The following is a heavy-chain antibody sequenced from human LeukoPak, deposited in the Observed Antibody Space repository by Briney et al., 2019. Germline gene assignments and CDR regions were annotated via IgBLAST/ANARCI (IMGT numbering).Heavy chain of an antibody. CDR1: GFTFSSYG. CDR2: ISGSGGST. V-gene: IGHV3-23*01. CDR3: AKGKDNWNRFDY. D-gene: IGHD1/OR15-1a*01. Sequence: PGGSLRLSCAASGFTFSSYGMSWVRQAPGKGLEWVSAISGSGGSTYYADSVKGRFTISRDNSKNTLYLQMNSPRAEDTAVYYCAKGKDNWNRFDYWGQGTLVTVSS. J-gene: IGHJ4*02.